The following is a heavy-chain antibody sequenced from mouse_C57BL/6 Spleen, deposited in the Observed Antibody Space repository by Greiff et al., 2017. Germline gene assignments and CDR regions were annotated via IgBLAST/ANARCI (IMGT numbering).Heavy chain of an antibody. CDR2: ISSGGDYI. V-gene: IGHV5-9-1*02. Sequence: DVQLVESGEGLVKPGGSLKLSCAASGFTFSSYAMSWVRQTPEKRLEWVAYISSGGDYIYYADTVKGRFTISRDNARNTLYLQMSSLKSEDTAMYYCTRTGPYYAMDYWGQGTSVTVSS. CDR1: GFTFSSYA. CDR3: TRTGPYYAMDY. J-gene: IGHJ4*01.